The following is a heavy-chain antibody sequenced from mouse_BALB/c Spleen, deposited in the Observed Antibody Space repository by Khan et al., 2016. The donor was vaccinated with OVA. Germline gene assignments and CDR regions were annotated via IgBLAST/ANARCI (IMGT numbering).Heavy chain of an antibody. Sequence: QVQLKQSGAELARPGASVKLSCKASGYTFTDYYKNWVKLRTGQGLEWIGEISPGSGDTYYNERFKGKATLTADKSSSTAYMQLSSLTSEASAVYCCARRKYCGYTFAYWGQGTMVTVSA. V-gene: IGHV1-77*01. J-gene: IGHJ3*01. CDR1: GYTFTDYY. CDR2: ISPGSGDT. D-gene: IGHD1-2*01. CDR3: ARRKYCGYTFAY.